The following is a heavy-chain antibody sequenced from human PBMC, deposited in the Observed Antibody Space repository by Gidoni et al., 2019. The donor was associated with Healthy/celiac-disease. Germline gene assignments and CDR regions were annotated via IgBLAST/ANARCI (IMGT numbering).Heavy chain of an antibody. J-gene: IGHJ6*03. CDR3: AKVVVVPAAMWYYMDV. CDR2: ISGSGGST. D-gene: IGHD2-2*01. Sequence: EVQLLESGGGLVQPGGFLRLSCASSGFTFSSYDMSWVRQAQGKGLEWVSAISGSGGSTYYAYSVKGRFTISRDNSKNTLYLQMNSLRAEDTAVYYCAKVVVVPAAMWYYMDVWGKGTTVTVSS. CDR1: GFTFSSYD. V-gene: IGHV3-23*01.